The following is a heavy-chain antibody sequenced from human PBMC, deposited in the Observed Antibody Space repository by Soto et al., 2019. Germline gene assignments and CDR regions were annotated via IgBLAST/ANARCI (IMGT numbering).Heavy chain of an antibody. CDR3: ARRGYSGYDSYYYYGMDV. Sequence: VQLVQSGAEVKKPGSSVKVSCKASGGTFSSYAISWVRQAPGQGHEWMGGIIPIFGTANYAQKFQGRVTITADESTSTAYMELSSLRSEDTAVYYCARRGYSGYDSYYYYGMDVWGQGTTVTVSS. D-gene: IGHD5-12*01. V-gene: IGHV1-69*12. J-gene: IGHJ6*02. CDR1: GGTFSSYA. CDR2: IIPIFGTA.